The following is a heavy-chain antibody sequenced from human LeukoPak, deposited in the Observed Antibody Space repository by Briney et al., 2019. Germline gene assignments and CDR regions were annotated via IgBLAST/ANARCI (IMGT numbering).Heavy chain of an antibody. D-gene: IGHD5-18*01. Sequence: GGSLRLSCAASGFTFSSYAMHWVRKAPGKGLEWVAVISYDGSNKYYADSVKGRFTISRDNSKNTLYLQMNSLRAEDTAVYYCARDLQDTAMVIDYWGQGTLVTVSS. CDR2: ISYDGSNK. J-gene: IGHJ4*02. V-gene: IGHV3-30*04. CDR1: GFTFSSYA. CDR3: ARDLQDTAMVIDY.